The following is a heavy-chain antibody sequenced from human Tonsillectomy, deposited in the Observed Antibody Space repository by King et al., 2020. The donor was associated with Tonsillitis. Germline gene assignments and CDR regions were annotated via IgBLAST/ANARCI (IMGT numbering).Heavy chain of an antibody. Sequence: QLQESGPGLVKPSETLSLICTVSGGSISTYYWSWIRQPPGKGLEWIGYIYSSGSTNCNPSLRSRVTISVDTSKNQFSLKLSSVSAADTAVYYCARHRAASDQLDPWGQGTLVTVSS. CDR2: IYSSGST. CDR3: ARHRAASDQLDP. CDR1: GGSISTYY. V-gene: IGHV4-59*08. D-gene: IGHD2-15*01. J-gene: IGHJ5*02.